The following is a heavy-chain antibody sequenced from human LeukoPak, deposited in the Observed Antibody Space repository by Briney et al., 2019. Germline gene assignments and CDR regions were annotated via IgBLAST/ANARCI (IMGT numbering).Heavy chain of an antibody. D-gene: IGHD2-15*01. CDR1: GYSFTSYW. V-gene: IGHV5-51*01. J-gene: IGHJ5*02. Sequence: GESLKISCKGSGYSFTSYWIGWVRQMPGKGLERMGIIYPGDSDTRYSPSFQGQVTISADKSISTAYLQWSSLKASDTAMYYCARPPFVGQWYEAPWGQGTLVTVSS. CDR3: ARPPFVGQWYEAP. CDR2: IYPGDSDT.